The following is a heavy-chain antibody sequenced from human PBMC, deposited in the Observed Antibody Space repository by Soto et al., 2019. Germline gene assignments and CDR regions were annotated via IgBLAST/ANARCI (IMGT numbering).Heavy chain of an antibody. CDR1: GFTFTSSA. D-gene: IGHD5-18*01. J-gene: IGHJ3*02. CDR2: IVVGSGNT. Sequence: VASVKVSCKASGFTFTSSAVQWVRQARGQRLEWIGWIVVGSGNTNYAQKFQERVTITRDMSTSTAYMELSSLRSEDTAVYYCAALIVDTDAFDIWGQGTMVTVSS. CDR3: AALIVDTDAFDI. V-gene: IGHV1-58*01.